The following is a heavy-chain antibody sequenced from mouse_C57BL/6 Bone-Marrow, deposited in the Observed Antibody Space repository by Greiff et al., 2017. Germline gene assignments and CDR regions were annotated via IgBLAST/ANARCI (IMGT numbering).Heavy chain of an antibody. CDR2: IHPNSGST. CDR1: GYTFTSYW. Sequence: QVQLQQPGAELVKPGASVKLSCKASGYTFTSYWMHWVKQRPGQGLEWIGMIHPNSGSTNYNEKFKSKATLTVDKSSSTAYLQLSSLTSEDSAVYYCAATYRVPMDYWGQGTSVTVSS. V-gene: IGHV1-64*01. D-gene: IGHD5-1*01. CDR3: AATYRVPMDY. J-gene: IGHJ4*01.